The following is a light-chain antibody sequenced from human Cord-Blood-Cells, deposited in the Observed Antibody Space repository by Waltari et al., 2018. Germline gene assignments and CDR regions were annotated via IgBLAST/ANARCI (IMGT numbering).Light chain of an antibody. CDR2: WAS. CDR1: QSVLYSSNNKNY. V-gene: IGKV4-1*01. Sequence: DLVMTQSPDYLAVSLGERATIHCKSSQSVLYSSNNKNYLAWYQQKPVQPPNLLIYWASTRESGVPDRFSGSGSGTDFTLTISSLQAEDVAVYYCQQYYSTPPTFGQGTKVEIK. CDR3: QQYYSTPPT. J-gene: IGKJ1*01.